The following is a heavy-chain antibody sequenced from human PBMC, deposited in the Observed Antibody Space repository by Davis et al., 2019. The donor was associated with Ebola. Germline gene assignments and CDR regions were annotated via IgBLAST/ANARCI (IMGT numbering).Heavy chain of an antibody. J-gene: IGHJ4*02. V-gene: IGHV1-3*01. CDR1: GYTFTTHA. CDR3: ARAVRYSAVVSRSSRKYYFDY. Sequence: ASVKVSCKASGYTFTTHAMHWVRQAPGQRLEWMGWINAGNGYTKYSQKFQGRVTMTRNTSISTAYMELSSLRSEDTAVYYCARAVRYSAVVSRSSRKYYFDYWGQGTLVTVSS. CDR2: INAGNGYT. D-gene: IGHD3-22*01.